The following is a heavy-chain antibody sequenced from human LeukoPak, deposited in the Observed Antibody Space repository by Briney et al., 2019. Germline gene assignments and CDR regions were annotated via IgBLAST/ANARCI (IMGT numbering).Heavy chain of an antibody. J-gene: IGHJ6*02. CDR3: ARHPAYYYDSSGYPHYYYGMDV. D-gene: IGHD3-22*01. CDR1: GGSISSYY. Sequence: PSETLSLTCTVSGGSISSYYWSWIRQPPGKGLEWVGYIYYSGSTNYNPSLKSRVTISVDTSKNQFSLKLSSVTAADTAVYYCARHPAYYYDSSGYPHYYYGMDVWGQGTTVTVSS. CDR2: IYYSGST. V-gene: IGHV4-59*08.